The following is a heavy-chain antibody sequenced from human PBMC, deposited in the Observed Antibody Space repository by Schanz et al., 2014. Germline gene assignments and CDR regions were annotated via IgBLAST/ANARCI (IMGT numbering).Heavy chain of an antibody. CDR1: GGTFSSDT. CDR2: IVPIAGIT. Sequence: QVHLVQSGAEVKKPGSSVTVSFKASGGTFSSDTFSWLRQAPGQGLEWMGRIVPIAGITNYAQRFQGRVTITRDTSASTAYMELSSLRSEDTAVYYCARDQSPYTNSSDVRYFDYWGQGSLVTVSS. V-gene: IGHV1-69*08. D-gene: IGHD6-6*01. J-gene: IGHJ4*02. CDR3: ARDQSPYTNSSDVRYFDY.